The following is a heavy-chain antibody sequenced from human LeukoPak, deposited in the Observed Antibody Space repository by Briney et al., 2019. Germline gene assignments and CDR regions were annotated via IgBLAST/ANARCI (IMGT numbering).Heavy chain of an antibody. Sequence: GGSLRLSCAASGFTFSSYGMHWVRQAPGKGLEWVSAISGSGGSTYYADSVKGRFTISRDNSKNTLYLQMNSLRAEDTAVYYCAKDHAGRFDYWGQGTLVTVSS. V-gene: IGHV3-23*01. J-gene: IGHJ4*02. CDR1: GFTFSSYG. CDR2: ISGSGGST. CDR3: AKDHAGRFDY.